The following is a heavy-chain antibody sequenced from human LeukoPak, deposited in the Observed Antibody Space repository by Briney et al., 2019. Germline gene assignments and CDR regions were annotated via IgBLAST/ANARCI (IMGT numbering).Heavy chain of an antibody. CDR1: GGTFSSYA. CDR3: ARSRSYGGKTHAFDI. CDR2: IIPIFGTA. Sequence: SVKVSCKASGGTFSSYAISWVRQAPGQGLEWMGGIIPIFGTANYAQKFQGRVTITTDESTSTAYMELSSLRSEDTAVYYCARSRSYGGKTHAFDIWGQGTMVTVSS. V-gene: IGHV1-69*05. J-gene: IGHJ3*02. D-gene: IGHD5-18*01.